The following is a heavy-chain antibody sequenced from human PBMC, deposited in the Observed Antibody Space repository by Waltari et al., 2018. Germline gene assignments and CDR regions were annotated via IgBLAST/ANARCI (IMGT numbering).Heavy chain of an antibody. J-gene: IGHJ6*02. CDR3: ARSDIVVVPAAIPGMDV. Sequence: QVQLVQSGAEVKKPGASVKVSCRASGYTFTSHGISWVRAAPGQGLEWRGWISAYKGNTNYAQKLQGRFTMTTDTSTSTAYMELRSLRSDDTAVYYCARSDIVVVPAAIPGMDVWGQGTTVTVSS. D-gene: IGHD2-2*02. CDR1: GYTFTSHG. CDR2: ISAYKGNT. V-gene: IGHV1-18*04.